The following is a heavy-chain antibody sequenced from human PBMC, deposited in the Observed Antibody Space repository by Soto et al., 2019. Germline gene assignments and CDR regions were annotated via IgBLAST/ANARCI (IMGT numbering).Heavy chain of an antibody. D-gene: IGHD2-21*02. CDR2: IYYSGST. Sequence: QVQLQGSGPGLVKPSETLSLTCTVSGGSISTYYWSWLRQPPGKGLEWIGYIYYSGSTNYNPSLESRVTISVDRSKNQFSLKLSSVTAADTAMYYCVRGITVVTLDYWGHGTLVTVSS. CDR3: VRGITVVTLDY. CDR1: GGSISTYY. V-gene: IGHV4-59*01. J-gene: IGHJ4*01.